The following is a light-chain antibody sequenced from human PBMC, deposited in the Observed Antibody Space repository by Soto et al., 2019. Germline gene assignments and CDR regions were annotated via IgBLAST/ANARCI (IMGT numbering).Light chain of an antibody. J-gene: IGLJ1*01. Sequence: QAVVTQPPSVSGAPGQRVTISCTGSSSYIGAGYDVHWYQQLPGAAPKLLFYGNPNRPSGVPDRFSGSKSGTSASLAITGLQAEDEADYYCQSYDSSLSGYVFGTGTKLTVL. CDR3: QSYDSSLSGYV. CDR2: GNP. CDR1: SSYIGAGYD. V-gene: IGLV1-40*01.